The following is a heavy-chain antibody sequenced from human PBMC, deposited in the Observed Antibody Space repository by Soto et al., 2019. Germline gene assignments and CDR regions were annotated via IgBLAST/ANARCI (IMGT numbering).Heavy chain of an antibody. D-gene: IGHD3-16*01. J-gene: IGHJ4*02. CDR2: TKQDGSDNT. V-gene: IGHV3-7*03. CDR3: VPRKGDPFT. CDR1: GFTFSNYW. Sequence: GGSLRLSCAASGFTFSNYWMSWVRQAPGKGLEWVANTKQDGSDNTYYADSVKGRFTISRDNSKNTLSLQMNSLRVEDSAVYYCVPRKGDPFTWGPGTLVTVSS.